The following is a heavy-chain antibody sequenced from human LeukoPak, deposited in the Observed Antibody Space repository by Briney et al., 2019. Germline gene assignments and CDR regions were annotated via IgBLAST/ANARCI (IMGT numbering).Heavy chain of an antibody. CDR1: GYTFTSYG. Sequence: ASVKVSCKASGYTFTSYGNSWVRQAPGQGLEWMGWISAYNGNTNYAQKLQGRVTMTTGTSTSTAYMELRSLRSDDTAVYYCARDIVVVPAAKPLDYWGQGTLVTVSS. CDR3: ARDIVVVPAAKPLDY. CDR2: ISAYNGNT. J-gene: IGHJ4*02. V-gene: IGHV1-18*01. D-gene: IGHD2-2*02.